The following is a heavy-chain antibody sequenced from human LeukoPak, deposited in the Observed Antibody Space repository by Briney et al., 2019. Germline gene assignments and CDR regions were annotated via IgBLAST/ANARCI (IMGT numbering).Heavy chain of an antibody. CDR2: ISAYNGNT. V-gene: IGHV1-18*01. CDR1: GYTFSSSG. Sequence: ASVKVSCKTSGYTFSSSGISWVRQAPGQGLEWMGWISAYNGNTDYEKKLQGRVTMTEDTSTDTAYMELSSLRSEDTAVYYCATDQYSSSWYHWFDPWGQGTLVTVSS. D-gene: IGHD6-13*01. CDR3: ATDQYSSSWYHWFDP. J-gene: IGHJ5*02.